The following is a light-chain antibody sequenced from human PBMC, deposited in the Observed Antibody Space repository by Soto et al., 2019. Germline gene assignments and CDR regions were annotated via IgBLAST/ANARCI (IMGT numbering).Light chain of an antibody. CDR1: SSDVGGYYY. V-gene: IGLV2-8*01. Sequence: QSALTQPPSASGSPGQSVTISCTGTSSDVGGYYYVSWYQQHPGKVPKLIIYEVTKRPSGVPDRFSGSKSGNTASLTISGLQAEDEAEYYCSSYTNINTRACVFGTGTKLTVL. CDR3: SSYTNINTRACV. CDR2: EVT. J-gene: IGLJ1*01.